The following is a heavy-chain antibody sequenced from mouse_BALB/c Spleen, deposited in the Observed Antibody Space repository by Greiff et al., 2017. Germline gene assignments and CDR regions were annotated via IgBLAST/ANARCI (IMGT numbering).Heavy chain of an antibody. V-gene: IGHV14-3*02. Sequence: VQLQQSGAELVKPGASVKLSCTASGFNITDTYMHWVKQRPEQGLEWIGRIDPANGNTKYDPKFQGKATITADTSSNTAYLQLSSLTSEDTAVYYCAPYYYGSSPFAYWGQGTLVTVSA. D-gene: IGHD1-1*01. CDR1: GFNITDTY. CDR2: IDPANGNT. J-gene: IGHJ3*01. CDR3: APYYYGSSPFAY.